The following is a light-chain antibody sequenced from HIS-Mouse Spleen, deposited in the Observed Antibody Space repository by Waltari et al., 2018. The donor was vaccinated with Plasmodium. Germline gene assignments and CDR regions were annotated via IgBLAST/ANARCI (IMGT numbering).Light chain of an antibody. CDR1: SSDVGGYNY. V-gene: IGLV2-8*01. Sequence: QSALTPPPSASGSPGQSVTISCTGTSSDVGGYNYVAWYQQHPVKAPKLMIYEVSTRPSGVPDRFAGSKSGNTASLTVAGLQAEDEADYYCSSYAGSNNLVFGGGTKLTVL. CDR3: SSYAGSNNLV. J-gene: IGLJ2*01. CDR2: EVS.